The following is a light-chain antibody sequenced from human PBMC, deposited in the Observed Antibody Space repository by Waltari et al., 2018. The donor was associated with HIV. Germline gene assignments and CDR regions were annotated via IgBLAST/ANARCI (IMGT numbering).Light chain of an antibody. CDR2: RNN. Sequence: QSVLTQPPSASGTPGQRVTIPCSGSSSNLGSNYVYWYQQPPGTAPKLLIYRNNQRPSGVPDRFSGSKSGTSASLAISGLRSEDEADYYCAAWDDSLSARWVFGGGTKLTVL. CDR3: AAWDDSLSARWV. CDR1: SSNLGSNY. J-gene: IGLJ3*02. V-gene: IGLV1-47*01.